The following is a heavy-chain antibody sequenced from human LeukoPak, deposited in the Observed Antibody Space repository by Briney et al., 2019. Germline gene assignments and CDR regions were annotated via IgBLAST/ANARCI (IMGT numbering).Heavy chain of an antibody. Sequence: SGGSLRLSCAASGFTFSSYWMHWVRQAPGKGLVWVSRINSDGSSTSYADPVKGRFTISRDNAKNTLYLQMNSLRAEDTAVYYCTRDRGVVRSFDPWGQGTLVTVSS. V-gene: IGHV3-74*01. D-gene: IGHD3-10*01. CDR3: TRDRGVVRSFDP. J-gene: IGHJ5*02. CDR1: GFTFSSYW. CDR2: INSDGSST.